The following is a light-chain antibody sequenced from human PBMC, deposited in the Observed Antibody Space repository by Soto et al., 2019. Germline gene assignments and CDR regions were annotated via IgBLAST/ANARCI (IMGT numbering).Light chain of an antibody. CDR2: GAS. V-gene: IGKV3-20*01. CDR1: QNISSSY. CDR3: QQYGSSSYT. J-gene: IGKJ2*01. Sequence: EIVLTQSPGTLSLSPGERATLSCRASQNISSSYLAWYQQKVGQAPRLLIYGASSRATVIPDRFSGSGSGTDFTLTISRLEPEDFAVYYCQQYGSSSYTFGQGTKLEIK.